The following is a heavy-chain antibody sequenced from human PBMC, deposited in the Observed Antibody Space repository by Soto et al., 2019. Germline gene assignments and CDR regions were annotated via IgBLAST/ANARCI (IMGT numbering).Heavy chain of an antibody. D-gene: IGHD3-22*01. J-gene: IGHJ4*02. CDR3: AKKNRGYYYDSSSIDY. Sequence: GGSLRLSCAASGFSFSSYGIHWVRQAPAKGLEWVAVISYDGSNKYYADSVKGRFTISRDNSKNTLYLQMNSLRAEDTAVYYCAKKNRGYYYDSSSIDYWGQGTLVTVSS. V-gene: IGHV3-30*18. CDR2: ISYDGSNK. CDR1: GFSFSSYG.